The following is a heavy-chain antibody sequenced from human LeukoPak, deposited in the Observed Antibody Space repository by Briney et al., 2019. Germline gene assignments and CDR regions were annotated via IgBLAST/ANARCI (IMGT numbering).Heavy chain of an antibody. CDR3: VYYYGSGSVEY. V-gene: IGHV4-39*01. J-gene: IGHJ4*02. CDR1: GGSISSSSYY. Sequence: SETLSLTCTVSGGSISSSSYYWGWIRQPPGKGLEWIGSIYYSGSTYYNPSLKSRVTISVDTSKNQFSLKLGSVTAADTAVYYCVYYYGSGSVEYWGQGTLVTVSS. D-gene: IGHD3-10*01. CDR2: IYYSGST.